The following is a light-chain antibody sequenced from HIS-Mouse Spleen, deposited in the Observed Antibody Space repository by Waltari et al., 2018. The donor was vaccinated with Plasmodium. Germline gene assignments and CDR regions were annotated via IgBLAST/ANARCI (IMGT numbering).Light chain of an antibody. CDR1: QSVSST. J-gene: IGKJ3*01. CDR2: GAS. Sequence: EIVMTQSPATLSVSPGERATISCRASQSVSSTLAWYQQKPGQAPRLLIYGASTRATGIPARFSGSGSGKEFTLTISSLQSEDFAVYYCQQYNNWSFTFGPGTKVDIK. V-gene: IGKV3-15*01. CDR3: QQYNNWSFT.